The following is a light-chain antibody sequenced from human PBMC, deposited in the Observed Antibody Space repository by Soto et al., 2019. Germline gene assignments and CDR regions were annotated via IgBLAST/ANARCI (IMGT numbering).Light chain of an antibody. CDR1: QSVSSN. Sequence: EIVMPQSPATLTVSPGERATLSCRAGQSVSSNLAWYQQKPRQAARLLIYGASTRATGIPARFSGSGSGTEFTLTISSLQSEDFAVYYCQLYGSSPPWTFGQGTKVDI. V-gene: IGKV3-15*01. J-gene: IGKJ1*01. CDR3: QLYGSSPPWT. CDR2: GAS.